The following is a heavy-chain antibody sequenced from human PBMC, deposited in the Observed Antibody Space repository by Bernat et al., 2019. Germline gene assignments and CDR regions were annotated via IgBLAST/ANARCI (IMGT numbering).Heavy chain of an antibody. CDR1: GFTFSSYA. J-gene: IGHJ4*02. CDR3: ARGPPQYCSGDGCYLGLDY. D-gene: IGHD2-15*01. CDR2: ISFDGNNK. Sequence: QVQLVESGGGVVQPGRSLRLSCAASGFTFSSYAMHWVRQAPGKGLEWVAVISFDGNNKYHADSVKGRFTISRDNSKSTLFLQMNSLRAEDTAVYYCARGPPQYCSGDGCYLGLDYWGQGTLVTVSS. V-gene: IGHV3-30-3*01.